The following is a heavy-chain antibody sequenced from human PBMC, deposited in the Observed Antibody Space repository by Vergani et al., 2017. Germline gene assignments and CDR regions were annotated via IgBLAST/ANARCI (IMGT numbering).Heavy chain of an antibody. CDR1: GFSLSSSGMR. Sequence: QVTLKESGPALVKPTQTLTLTCTCSGFSLSSSGMRVSWIRQPPGKALEWLARIDWDDDKFYRASLRTRLNIPKDTSKNQVVLTMTNMDPVDTATYYCARGPPNFDYWGQGTLVTVSS. D-gene: IGHD3-10*01. CDR2: IDWDDDK. V-gene: IGHV2-70*04. J-gene: IGHJ4*02. CDR3: ARGPPNFDY.